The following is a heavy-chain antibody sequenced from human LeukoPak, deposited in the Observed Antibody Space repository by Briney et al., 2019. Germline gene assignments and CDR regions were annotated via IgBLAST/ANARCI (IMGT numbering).Heavy chain of an antibody. J-gene: IGHJ5*02. CDR1: GVSMCSSPYY. D-gene: IGHD2/OR15-2a*01. CDR3: ARHDCDSSRCSVNWFDP. CDR2: IYDSGNT. V-gene: IGHV4-39*01. Sequence: SETLSLTCTVSGVSMCSSPYYWGWIRQPPGKGLEWIGTIYDSGNTNYNPSLRSRLTISVDTSRNQFSLKLSSVTAADTAVYYCARHDCDSSRCSVNWFDPWGQGTLVTVSS.